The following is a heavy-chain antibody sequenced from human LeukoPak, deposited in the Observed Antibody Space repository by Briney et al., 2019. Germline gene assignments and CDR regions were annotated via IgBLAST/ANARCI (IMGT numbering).Heavy chain of an antibody. D-gene: IGHD1-1*01. CDR1: GFTFSAYY. V-gene: IGHV3-11*03. CDR3: ARSTLAPDAFDM. CDR2: ISDSSTYI. Sequence: TGRSLRLSCAASGFTFSAYYMSWIRQAPGKGLEWLSYISDSSTYINYADSVKGRFTISRDNAKNSLYLQMNSLRAEDTAVYYCARSTLAPDAFDMWGQGTMVTVSS. J-gene: IGHJ3*02.